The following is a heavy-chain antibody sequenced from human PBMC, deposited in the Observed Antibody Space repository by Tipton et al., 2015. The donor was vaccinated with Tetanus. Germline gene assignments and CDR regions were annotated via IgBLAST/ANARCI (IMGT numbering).Heavy chain of an antibody. J-gene: IGHJ6*02. CDR2: INHSGST. V-gene: IGHV4-34*01. CDR3: ARVGRYQQFSYCHFFYGLDV. D-gene: IGHD3-16*02. Sequence: TLSLTCAVYGGSFSDYVWSWIRQPPEKGLEWIGEINHSGSTNYNLSLKSRVTISVDTSENQFSLTLSSVTAADTAVYYCARVGRYQQFSYCHFFYGLDVWGQGTTVTVSS. CDR1: GGSFSDYV.